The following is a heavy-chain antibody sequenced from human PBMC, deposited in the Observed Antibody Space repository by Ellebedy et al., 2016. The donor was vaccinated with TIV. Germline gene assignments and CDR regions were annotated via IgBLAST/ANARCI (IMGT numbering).Heavy chain of an antibody. CDR3: AHRRGTGHPNNNWFDP. Sequence: SGPTLVTPTQTLMLTCSFSGFSLRDSGEAVGWIRQPPGKALEWLALIYSNDEKRYSPSLKSRLTIFKDTSKNQVVLTMTNVDPVDAATYYCAHRRGTGHPNNNWFDPWGQGTLVTVSS. CDR2: IYSNDEK. J-gene: IGHJ5*02. CDR1: GFSLRDSGEA. V-gene: IGHV2-5*01.